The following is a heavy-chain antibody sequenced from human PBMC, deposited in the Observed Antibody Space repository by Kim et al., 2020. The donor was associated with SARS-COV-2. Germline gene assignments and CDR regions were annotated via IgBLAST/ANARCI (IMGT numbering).Heavy chain of an antibody. V-gene: IGHV4-61*01. J-gene: IGHJ3*02. D-gene: IGHD4-17*01. CDR2: VYYSGST. CDR3: ARTFPYGGNSGAFDI. CDR1: PVSSGSYY. Sequence: SQTLSLTCPGPVSSGSYYWSWIRQPPRKGLEWIGYVYYSGSTNYNPSLKSRVTMSVDTSKNQFSLKLSSVTAADTAVYYCARTFPYGGNSGAFDIWGLGTMVTVSS.